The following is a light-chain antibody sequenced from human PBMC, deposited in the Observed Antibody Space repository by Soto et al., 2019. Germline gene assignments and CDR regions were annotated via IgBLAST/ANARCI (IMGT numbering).Light chain of an antibody. Sequence: QSVLTQPPSVSAAPGQKVTISCSGSSSNIGNNYVSWYQHLPGTAPKLLIYDNNKRPSGIPDRFSGSKSGTSATLVITGLQTGDEADYYCGTWDSSLSAGWGIFGGGTKLTVL. V-gene: IGLV1-51*01. CDR3: GTWDSSLSAGWGI. J-gene: IGLJ2*01. CDR2: DNN. CDR1: SSNIGNNY.